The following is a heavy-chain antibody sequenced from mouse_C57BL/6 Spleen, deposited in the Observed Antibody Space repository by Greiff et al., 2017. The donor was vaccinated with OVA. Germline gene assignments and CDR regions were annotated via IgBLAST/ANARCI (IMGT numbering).Heavy chain of an antibody. D-gene: IGHD3-2*02. V-gene: IGHV5-17*01. CDR2: ISSGSSTI. CDR3: ARQAAQAAFYY. CDR1: GFTFSDYG. Sequence: EVNVVESGGGLVKPGGSLKLSCAASGFTFSDYGMHWVRQAPEKGLEWVAYISSGSSTIYYAETVKGRFTISRENAKNTLFLQMTSLRSEETAMYYCARQAAQAAFYYWGQGTPLTVSS. J-gene: IGHJ2*01.